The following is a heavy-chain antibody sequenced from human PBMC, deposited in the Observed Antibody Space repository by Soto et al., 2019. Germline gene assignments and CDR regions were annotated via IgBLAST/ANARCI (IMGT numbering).Heavy chain of an antibody. CDR3: ARDSDYDSSNPIGRFDY. J-gene: IGHJ4*02. CDR1: GGTFSSYA. Sequence: QVQLVQSGAEVKKPGSSVKVSCKASGGTFSSYAISWVRQAPGQGLEWMGGIIPIFGTANYAQKFQGRVTITADESTSTDYMELSSLRSEDTAVYYCARDSDYDSSNPIGRFDYWGQGTLVTVSS. D-gene: IGHD3-22*01. V-gene: IGHV1-69*01. CDR2: IIPIFGTA.